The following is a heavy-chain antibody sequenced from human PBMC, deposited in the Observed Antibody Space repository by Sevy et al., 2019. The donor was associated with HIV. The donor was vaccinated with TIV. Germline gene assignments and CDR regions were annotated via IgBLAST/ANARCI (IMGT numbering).Heavy chain of an antibody. CDR1: EFTFSSYN. Sequence: GGSLRLSCATSEFTFSSYNMNWVRQAPGNGLEWVSSISGGGTYIYYADSVKGRFTISRDNAKNSLSLQMNSLRAEDTAVYYCARGTHDYGDYDRDAFDIWGQGPMVTVSS. D-gene: IGHD4-17*01. CDR2: ISGGGTYI. V-gene: IGHV3-21*01. CDR3: ARGTHDYGDYDRDAFDI. J-gene: IGHJ3*02.